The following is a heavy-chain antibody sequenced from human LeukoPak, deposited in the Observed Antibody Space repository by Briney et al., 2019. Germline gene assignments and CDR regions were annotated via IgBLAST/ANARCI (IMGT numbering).Heavy chain of an antibody. J-gene: IGHJ4*02. CDR3: ARDLPRGYSYGSLDY. Sequence: GGSLRLSCAASGFTFSSYGMHWVRQAPGKGLEWVAVISYDGSNKYYADSVKGRFTISRDNSKNTLYLQMNSLKAEDTAVYYCARDLPRGYSYGSLDYWGQGTLVTVSS. V-gene: IGHV3-30-3*01. CDR2: ISYDGSNK. CDR1: GFTFSSYG. D-gene: IGHD5-18*01.